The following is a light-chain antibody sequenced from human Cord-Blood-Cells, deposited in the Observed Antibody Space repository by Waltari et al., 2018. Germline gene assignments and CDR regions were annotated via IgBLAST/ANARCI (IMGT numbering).Light chain of an antibody. CDR1: SHTTGAGYD. CDR2: GNS. CDR3: QSYDSSLGGSVV. Sequence: QSVLTQPPSVYGAPRPRVTISCPRSSHTTGAGYDVHSYQQVPGTAPKLLIYGNSKRPSGVPDRFSGSKSGTSASLAITGLQAEDEADYYCQSYDSSLGGSVVFGGGTKLTV. V-gene: IGLV1-40*01. J-gene: IGLJ2*01.